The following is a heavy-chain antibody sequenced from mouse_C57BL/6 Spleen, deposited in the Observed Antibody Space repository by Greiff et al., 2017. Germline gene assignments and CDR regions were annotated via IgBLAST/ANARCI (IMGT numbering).Heavy chain of an antibody. V-gene: IGHV1-81*01. CDR2: IYPRSGNT. J-gene: IGHJ1*03. D-gene: IGHD1-1*01. CDR1: GYTFTSYG. Sequence: VQLQESGAELARPGASVKLSCKASGYTFTSYGISWVKQRTGQGLEWIGEIYPRSGNTYYNEKFKGKATLTADKSSSTAYMGLRSLTSEDSAVYFCARRGLYGSSSYWYFDVWGTGTTVTVSS. CDR3: ARRGLYGSSSYWYFDV.